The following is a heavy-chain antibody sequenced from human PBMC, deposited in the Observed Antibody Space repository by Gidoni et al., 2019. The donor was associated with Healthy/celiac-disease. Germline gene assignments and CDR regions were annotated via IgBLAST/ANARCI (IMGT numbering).Heavy chain of an antibody. J-gene: IGHJ1*01. D-gene: IGHD1-26*01. Sequence: EVQLVESGGGLVQPGGSLRLSCAASGFTVSSNYMSWGRQAPGKGLEWVSVIYSGGSTYDADSVKGRFTISRDNSKNTLYLQMNSLRAEDTAVYYCALPVGAPLHEYFQHWGQGTLVTVSS. CDR3: ALPVGAPLHEYFQH. CDR1: GFTVSSNY. CDR2: IYSGGST. V-gene: IGHV3-66*02.